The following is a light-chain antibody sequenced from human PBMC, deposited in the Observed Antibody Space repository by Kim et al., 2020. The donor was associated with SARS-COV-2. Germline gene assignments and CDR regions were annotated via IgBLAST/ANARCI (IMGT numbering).Light chain of an antibody. CDR2: TVS. J-gene: IGKJ1*01. V-gene: IGKV2-40*01. CDR1: QSLLDSDDRNTY. CDR3: KQRIGFPWT. Sequence: DIVMTQTPLSLSVTPGEPASISCRSSQSLLDSDDRNTYLNWYQQKPGQSPQLLIYTVSYRASGVPDRFSGSGSDTDFTLKISRVEAEDVGIYYCKQRIGFPWTFGQGTKVDIK.